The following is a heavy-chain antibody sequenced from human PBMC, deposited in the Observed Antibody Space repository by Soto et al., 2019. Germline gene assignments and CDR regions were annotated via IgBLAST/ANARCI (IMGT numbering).Heavy chain of an antibody. Sequence: QVQLVESGGGVVQPGRSLRLSCAASGFTFSSYAMQWVRQAPGKGLEWVAVISYDGSNKYYADSVKGRFTISRDNSKNTLYLQMNSLRAEDTAVYYCARERRDGYNSFDYWGQGTLVTVSS. CDR1: GFTFSSYA. V-gene: IGHV3-30-3*01. CDR3: ARERRDGYNSFDY. D-gene: IGHD5-12*01. J-gene: IGHJ4*02. CDR2: ISYDGSNK.